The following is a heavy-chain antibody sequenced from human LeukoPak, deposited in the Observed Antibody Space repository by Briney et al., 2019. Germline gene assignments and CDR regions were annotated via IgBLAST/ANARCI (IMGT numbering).Heavy chain of an antibody. D-gene: IGHD3-22*01. CDR2: ISVYSGNT. Sequence: ASVKVSCKASGYTFTSHAITWVRQAPGQGLEWMGWISVYSGNTHYAQKVQGRVTMTTDTSTTTAYMELRSLRSDDTAVYYCARDFYDTSGYFYGSSYWGQGTLVTVSS. V-gene: IGHV1-18*01. CDR1: GYTFTSHA. J-gene: IGHJ4*02. CDR3: ARDFYDTSGYFYGSSY.